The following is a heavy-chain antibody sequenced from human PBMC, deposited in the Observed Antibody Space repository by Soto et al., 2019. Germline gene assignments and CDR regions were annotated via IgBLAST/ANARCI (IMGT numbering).Heavy chain of an antibody. CDR3: AKDAITMVRGVISYYGIDV. J-gene: IGHJ6*02. CDR1: GFTFDDYA. Sequence: EVQLVESGGGLVQPGRSLRLSWAASGFTFDDYAMHWVRQAPGKGLEWVSGISWNSGSIGYADSVKGRFTISRDNAKNSLYLQMNSLRAEDTALYYCAKDAITMVRGVISYYGIDVWGQGNTVTVSS. CDR2: ISWNSGSI. D-gene: IGHD3-10*01. V-gene: IGHV3-9*01.